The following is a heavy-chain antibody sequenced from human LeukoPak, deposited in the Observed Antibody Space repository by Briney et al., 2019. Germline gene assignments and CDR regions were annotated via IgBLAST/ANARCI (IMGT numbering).Heavy chain of an antibody. CDR1: GGSISSSSYY. D-gene: IGHD2-2*01. CDR2: IYYSGST. V-gene: IGHV4-39*01. Sequence: SETLSLTCTVSGGSISSSSYYWGWIRQPPGKGLEWIGSIYYSGSTYYNPSLKSRVTISVDTSKNQFSLKLSSVTAADTAVYYCARHPRYCSSTSCYFDYWGQGTLVTVSS. J-gene: IGHJ4*02. CDR3: ARHPRYCSSTSCYFDY.